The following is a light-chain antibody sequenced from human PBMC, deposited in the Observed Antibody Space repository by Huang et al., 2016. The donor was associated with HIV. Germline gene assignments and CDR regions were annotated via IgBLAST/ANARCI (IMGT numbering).Light chain of an antibody. Sequence: DIVLTQSPATLSLSPGERATLSCRASQSVSSFLAGYQQKPGQAPRLLIYDTSNRATGIPARFSGSRSGTDFILTISSLEPEDFAVYYCQLRRNWPLFGPGTKVELK. J-gene: IGKJ3*01. CDR2: DTS. V-gene: IGKV3-11*01. CDR3: QLRRNWPL. CDR1: QSVSSF.